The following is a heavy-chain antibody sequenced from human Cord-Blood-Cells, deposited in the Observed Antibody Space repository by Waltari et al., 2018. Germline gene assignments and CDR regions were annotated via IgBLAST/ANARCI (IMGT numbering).Heavy chain of an antibody. CDR3: ARYSGYDRSDAFDI. V-gene: IGHV4-34*01. CDR2: INHSGST. CDR1: GGSFSGYY. Sequence: QVQLQQWGAGLLKPSETLSLTCAVYGGSFSGYYWSWIRQPPGKGLEWIGEINHSGSTNYNPSLKSRVTISVDTSKNQFSLKLSSVTAADTAVYYCARYSGYDRSDAFDIWGQGTMVTVSS. J-gene: IGHJ3*02. D-gene: IGHD5-12*01.